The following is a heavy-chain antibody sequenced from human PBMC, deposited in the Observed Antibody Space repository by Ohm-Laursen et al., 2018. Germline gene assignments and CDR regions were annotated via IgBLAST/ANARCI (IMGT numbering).Heavy chain of an antibody. CDR3: ARAPYYYDSSGYYSFDYYGMDV. CDR2: ISSSGSTI. J-gene: IGHJ6*02. CDR1: GFSFSTYA. V-gene: IGHV3-48*04. D-gene: IGHD3-22*01. Sequence: SLRLSCTASGFSFSTYAMHWVRQAPGKGLEWVSYISSSGSTIYYADSVKGRFTISRDNGKNSLYLQMNSLRAEDTAVYYCARAPYYYDSSGYYSFDYYGMDVWGQGTTVTVSS.